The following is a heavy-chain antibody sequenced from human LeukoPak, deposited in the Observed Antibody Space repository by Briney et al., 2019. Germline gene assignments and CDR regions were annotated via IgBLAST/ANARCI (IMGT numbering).Heavy chain of an antibody. CDR3: ARHRAVLRFLEYFDY. Sequence: SETLSLTCTVSGGSISSSSYYWGWIRQPPGKGLEWIGSIYYSGSTYYNPSLKSRVTISVDTSKNQFSLKLSSVTAADTAVYYCARHRAVLRFLEYFDYWGQGTLVTVSS. V-gene: IGHV4-39*01. D-gene: IGHD3-3*01. CDR2: IYYSGST. CDR1: GGSISSSSYY. J-gene: IGHJ4*02.